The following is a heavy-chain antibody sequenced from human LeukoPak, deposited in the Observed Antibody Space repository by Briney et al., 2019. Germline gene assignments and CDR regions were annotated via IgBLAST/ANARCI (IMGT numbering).Heavy chain of an antibody. V-gene: IGHV4-4*02. CDR3: ARAGQGYCTSASCYLSLDY. CDR2: IYHSGST. Sequence: SETLSLTCTVSGGSISSSNWWSWVRQPPGKGLEWIGQIYHSGSTNYNPSLKSRVAISVDKSKNQFSLNLNSVTAADTAVYYCARAGQGYCTSASCYLSLDYWGQGTLVTVSS. D-gene: IGHD2-2*01. CDR1: GGSISSSNW. J-gene: IGHJ4*02.